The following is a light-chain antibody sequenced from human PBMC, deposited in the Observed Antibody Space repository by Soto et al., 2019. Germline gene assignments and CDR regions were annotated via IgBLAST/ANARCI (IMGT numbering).Light chain of an antibody. CDR2: GAS. CDR3: QQLSSYPRT. Sequence: EINVTLSPASLSASVGDRVTITCRASQSISMYLDWYQLKPGKAPSLLMYGASYWKRGVPTRFSGSGSGTDFTLTISSLEPEDSATYFCQQLSSYPRTFGRGTRVEIK. J-gene: IGKJ3*01. CDR1: QSISMY. V-gene: IGKV1-39*01.